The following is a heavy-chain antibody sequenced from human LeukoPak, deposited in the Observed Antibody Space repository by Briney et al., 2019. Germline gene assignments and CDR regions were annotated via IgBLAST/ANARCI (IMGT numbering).Heavy chain of an antibody. V-gene: IGHV3-74*01. J-gene: IGHJ4*02. CDR1: DSTFSIYW. Sequence: GGSLRLSCAASDSTFSIYWMYWVRQAPGKGLVWVSRIKSDGSSTSYADSVKGRFTISRDNAKNTLYLQMNSLRAEDTAVYYCASSGDSVDYWGQGTLVTVSS. D-gene: IGHD4-17*01. CDR2: IKSDGSST. CDR3: ASSGDSVDY.